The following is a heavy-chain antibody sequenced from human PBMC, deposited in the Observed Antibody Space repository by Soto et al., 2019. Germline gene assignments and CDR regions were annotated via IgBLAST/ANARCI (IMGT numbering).Heavy chain of an antibody. V-gene: IGHV4-59*01. CDR2: IYYSGST. J-gene: IGHJ5*02. D-gene: IGHD3-9*01. Sequence: SETLSLTCTVSGGSISSYYWSWIRQPPGEGLEWIGYIYYSGSTNYNPSLKSRVTISVDTSKNQFSLKLSSVTAADTAVYYCARENYDILTGYYGGIDPWGQGTLVTVSS. CDR3: ARENYDILTGYYGGIDP. CDR1: GGSISSYY.